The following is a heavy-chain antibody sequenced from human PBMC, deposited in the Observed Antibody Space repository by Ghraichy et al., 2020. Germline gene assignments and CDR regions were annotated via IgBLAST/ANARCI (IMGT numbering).Heavy chain of an antibody. CDR1: GFTVSSNY. Sequence: GGSLRLSCAASGFTVSSNYMSWVRQAPGKGLEWVSVIYSGGSTYYADSVKGRFTISRDNSKNTLYLQMNSLRAEDTAVYYCARAPYDFWSGYPGAYYYMDVWGKGTTVTVSS. J-gene: IGHJ6*03. CDR2: IYSGGST. D-gene: IGHD3-3*01. CDR3: ARAPYDFWSGYPGAYYYMDV. V-gene: IGHV3-53*01.